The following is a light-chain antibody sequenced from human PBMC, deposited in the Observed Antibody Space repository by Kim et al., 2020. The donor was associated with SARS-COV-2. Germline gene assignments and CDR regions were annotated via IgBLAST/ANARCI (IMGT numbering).Light chain of an antibody. V-gene: IGKV1-5*03. Sequence: DIQMTQSPSTLSASVGDRVTITCRASQSISSWLAWYQQKPGKAPNLLIYKASSLESWVPSRFSGSGSGTEFTLTISSLQPDDFATYYCQQYYSYPGWTFGQGTKVDIK. CDR1: QSISSW. CDR2: KAS. CDR3: QQYYSYPGWT. J-gene: IGKJ1*01.